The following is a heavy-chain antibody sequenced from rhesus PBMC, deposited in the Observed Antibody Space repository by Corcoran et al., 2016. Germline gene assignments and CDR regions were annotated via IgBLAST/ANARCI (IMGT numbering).Heavy chain of an antibody. V-gene: IGHV4S11*01. CDR3: ARHPGAAAARGSLDV. CDR1: GGSISSNY. J-gene: IGHJ5-2*02. D-gene: IGHD6-43*01. Sequence: QVQLQESGPGLVKPLETLSLTCAVSGGSISSNYWSWNRQAPGKGLEWIGYSYGSGSSTNYNPSLKSRVTLSVTTSKNQLSLKLSSVTAADTAVYYCARHPGAAAARGSLDVWGRGVLVTVSS. CDR2: SYGSGSST.